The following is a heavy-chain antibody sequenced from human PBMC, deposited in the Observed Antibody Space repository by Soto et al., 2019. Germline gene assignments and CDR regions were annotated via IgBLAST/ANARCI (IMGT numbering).Heavy chain of an antibody. CDR1: GGSISSADHY. V-gene: IGHV4-30-4*01. Sequence: SSETLSLTCTVSGGSISSADHYWSWIRQPPGKGLEWIGYIYYSGTTYYNPSLKSRVTISVDTSMNQFSLKVSSVTAADTAVYYCARALIQLWPHYYYGMDVWGQGTTVTVSS. J-gene: IGHJ6*02. D-gene: IGHD5-18*01. CDR3: ARALIQLWPHYYYGMDV. CDR2: IYYSGTT.